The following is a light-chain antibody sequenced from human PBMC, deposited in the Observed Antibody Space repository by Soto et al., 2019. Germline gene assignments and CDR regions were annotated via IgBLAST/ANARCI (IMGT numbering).Light chain of an antibody. CDR3: QQYGSSPKT. CDR2: ATS. V-gene: IGKV3-20*01. Sequence: EIVLTQSPGILSLSPWERASLSCGASQSISSSFLAWYQQKPGQAPRLLIYATSNRATGIPARFSGSGSGTDFTLTISSLEPEDFAVYYCQQYGSSPKTFGQGTKVDIK. J-gene: IGKJ1*01. CDR1: QSISSSF.